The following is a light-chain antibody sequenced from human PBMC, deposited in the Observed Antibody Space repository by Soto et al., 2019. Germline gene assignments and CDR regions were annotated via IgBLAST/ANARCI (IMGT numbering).Light chain of an antibody. Sequence: EIVMTQSPATLSVSPGDRATLSCRASQSVSSSLAWYQQIPGQAPRLLIYDASTRATGISARFGGSGSGTDFTLTISSLQSEDFAVYYCQQYNNWPPLTFGGGTKVELK. J-gene: IGKJ4*01. V-gene: IGKV3-15*01. CDR2: DAS. CDR3: QQYNNWPPLT. CDR1: QSVSSS.